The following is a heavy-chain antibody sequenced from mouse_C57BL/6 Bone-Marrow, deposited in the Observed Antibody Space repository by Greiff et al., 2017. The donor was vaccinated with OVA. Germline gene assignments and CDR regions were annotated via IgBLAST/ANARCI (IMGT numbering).Heavy chain of an antibody. Sequence: VQLQQPGAELVKPGASVKLSCKASGYTFTSYWMQWVKQRPGQGLEWIGEIDPSDSYTNYNQKFKGKATLTVDTSSSTAYMQLSSLTSEDSAVYYCAGFITTVVATSDYWGQGTTLTVSS. CDR3: AGFITTVVATSDY. CDR2: IDPSDSYT. D-gene: IGHD1-1*01. V-gene: IGHV1-50*01. J-gene: IGHJ2*01. CDR1: GYTFTSYW.